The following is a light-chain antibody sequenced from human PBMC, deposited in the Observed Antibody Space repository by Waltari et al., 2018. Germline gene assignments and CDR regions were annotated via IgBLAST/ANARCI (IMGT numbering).Light chain of an antibody. CDR2: DVT. J-gene: IGLJ1*01. CDR1: SSDIASYNY. CDR3: SSYTTSWTYV. Sequence: QSALTQPASVSGSPGQSITISCTGTSSDIASYNYVSWYQQYPGEAPKLIIYDVTSRPSGVSSRFSGSKSGHTGFLTISGLQAEDEADFFCSSYTTSWTYVFGTGTTVNVL. V-gene: IGLV2-14*03.